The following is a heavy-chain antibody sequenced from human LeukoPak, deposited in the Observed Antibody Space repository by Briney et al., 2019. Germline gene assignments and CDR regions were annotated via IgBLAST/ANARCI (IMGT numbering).Heavy chain of an antibody. CDR1: GFTFSSYS. Sequence: PGGSLRLSCAASGFTFSSYSMNWVRQAPGKGLEWVSSISSSSSYIYYADSVKGRFTISRDNAKNSLHLQMNSLRAEDTAVYYCARDTVVPAALRGDAFDIWGQGTMVTVSS. CDR2: ISSSSSYI. J-gene: IGHJ3*02. V-gene: IGHV3-21*01. CDR3: ARDTVVPAALRGDAFDI. D-gene: IGHD2-2*01.